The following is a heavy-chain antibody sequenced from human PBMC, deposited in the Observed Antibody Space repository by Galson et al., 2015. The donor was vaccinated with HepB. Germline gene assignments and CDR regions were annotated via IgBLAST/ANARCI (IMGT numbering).Heavy chain of an antibody. CDR3: ARSYYYDSSGHYPFDY. CDR2: ISGDGT. V-gene: IGHV3-74*01. D-gene: IGHD3-22*01. Sequence: SLRLSCAASGFTFSSYWMHWVRQAPGKGLVWVSRISGDGTAYADSVKGRFTISRDNSKNTVYLQMNSLRAEDTAVYFCARSYYYDSSGHYPFDYWGQGTLVTVSS. CDR1: GFTFSSYW. J-gene: IGHJ4*02.